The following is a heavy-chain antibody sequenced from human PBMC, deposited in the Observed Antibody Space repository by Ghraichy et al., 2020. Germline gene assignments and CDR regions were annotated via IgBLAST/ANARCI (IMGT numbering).Heavy chain of an antibody. CDR3: ARAQSVGYDFWSGYYGYFDY. J-gene: IGHJ4*02. Sequence: SETLSLTCTVSGGSISSGGYYWSWIRQHPGKGLEWIGYIYYSGSTYYNPSLKSRVTISVDTSKNQFSLKLSSVTAADTAVYYCARAQSVGYDFWSGYYGYFDYWGQGTLVTVSS. D-gene: IGHD3-3*01. V-gene: IGHV4-31*03. CDR2: IYYSGST. CDR1: GGSISSGGYY.